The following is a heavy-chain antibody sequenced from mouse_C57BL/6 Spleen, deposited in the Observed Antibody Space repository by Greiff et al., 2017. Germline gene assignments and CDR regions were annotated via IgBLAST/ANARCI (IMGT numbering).Heavy chain of an antibody. Sequence: QVQLQQPGAELVKPGASVKMSCKASGYTFTSYWITWVKQRPGQGLEWIGDIYPGSGSTNYNEKFKSKATLTVDTSSSTAYMQLSSLTSEDSAVYYCARWYYGSGYGYFDVWGTGTTVTVSS. V-gene: IGHV1-55*01. J-gene: IGHJ1*03. D-gene: IGHD1-1*01. CDR3: ARWYYGSGYGYFDV. CDR1: GYTFTSYW. CDR2: IYPGSGST.